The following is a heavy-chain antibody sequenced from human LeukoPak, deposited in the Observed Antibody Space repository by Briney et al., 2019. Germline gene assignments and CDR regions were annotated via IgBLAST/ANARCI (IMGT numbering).Heavy chain of an antibody. Sequence: PSQTLSLTYAVYCGSFGSYYWSWIRQPPGKWREWIGEINNSGSTNYNPSLKSRVAIAVHTSKNQFSLKLSSVTAADAAVYYCARGGWGYRSSWYVPTNFDYWGQGTLVTVSS. CDR3: ARGGWGYRSSWYVPTNFDY. J-gene: IGHJ4*02. CDR1: CGSFGSYY. CDR2: INNSGST. D-gene: IGHD6-13*01. V-gene: IGHV4-34*01.